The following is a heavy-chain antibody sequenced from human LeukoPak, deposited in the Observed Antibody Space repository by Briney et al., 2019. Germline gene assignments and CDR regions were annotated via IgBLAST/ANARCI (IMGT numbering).Heavy chain of an antibody. CDR1: GFTFSSYG. CDR2: ISGSADST. CDR3: AKDLNPFCSGGSCYGDY. V-gene: IGHV3-23*01. Sequence: GRSLRLSCAASGFTFSSYGMHWVRQAPGKGLEWVSGISGSADSTDYADSVKGRFTISRDNSKNTLYLQMNSLRAEDTAVYYCAKDLNPFCSGGSCYGDYWGQGTLVTVSS. D-gene: IGHD2-15*01. J-gene: IGHJ4*02.